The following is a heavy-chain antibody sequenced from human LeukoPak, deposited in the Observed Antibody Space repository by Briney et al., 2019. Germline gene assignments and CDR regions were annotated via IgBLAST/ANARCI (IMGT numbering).Heavy chain of an antibody. CDR3: AGAWLLLNDAFDI. D-gene: IGHD3-22*01. CDR2: INPNSGGT. Sequence: ASVKVSCKASGYTFTGYYTHWVRQAPGQGLEWMGRINPNSGGTNYAQKFQGRVTMTRDTSISTAYMELSRLRSDDTAVYYSAGAWLLLNDAFDIWGQGTMVTVSS. CDR1: GYTFTGYY. V-gene: IGHV1-2*06. J-gene: IGHJ3*02.